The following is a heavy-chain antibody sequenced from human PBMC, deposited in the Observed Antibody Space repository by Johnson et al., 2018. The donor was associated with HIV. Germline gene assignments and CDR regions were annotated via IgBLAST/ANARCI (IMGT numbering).Heavy chain of an antibody. D-gene: IGHD3-10*01. Sequence: QVQLVESGGGVVQPGRSLGLSCAASGFSFSSYAMHWVRQAPGKGLEWVAVISYDGSNKYYAESVKGRFTISRDNSKNRLYLQRNILRAEDTAVYYCSIDRGSMPAVAVDIWGQGTMVTVA. CDR2: ISYDGSNK. CDR3: SIDRGSMPAVAVDI. J-gene: IGHJ3*02. CDR1: GFSFSSYA. V-gene: IGHV3-30-3*01.